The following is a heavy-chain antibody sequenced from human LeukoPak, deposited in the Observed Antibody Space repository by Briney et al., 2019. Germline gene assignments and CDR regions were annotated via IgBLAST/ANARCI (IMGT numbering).Heavy chain of an antibody. D-gene: IGHD4-17*01. CDR3: AKVTVTTIIDY. CDR2: IRGSGGGT. J-gene: IGHJ4*02. CDR1: GXRVGSYD. Sequence: GGSLRLSCAVSGXRVGSYDMSWVRQAPGKGPEWVSTIRGSGGGTHYADSVKGRFTISRDKSKNTLYLQMNGLRAEDSAVYYCAKVTVTTIIDYWGQGTLVTVSS. V-gene: IGHV3-23*01.